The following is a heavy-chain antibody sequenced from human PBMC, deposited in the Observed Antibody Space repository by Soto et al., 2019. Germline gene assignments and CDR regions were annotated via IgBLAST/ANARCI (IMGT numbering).Heavy chain of an antibody. CDR1: GDSVSSNSAA. CDR3: ARGQSIAARPYYYYGMDV. D-gene: IGHD6-6*01. CDR2: TYYRSKWYN. Sequence: SQTLSLTCAISGDSVSSNSAAWNWIRQSPSRGLGWLGRTYYRSKWYNDYAVSVKSRITINPDTSKNQFSLQLNSVTPEDTAVYYCARGQSIAARPYYYYGMDVWGQGTTVTVSS. V-gene: IGHV6-1*01. J-gene: IGHJ6*02.